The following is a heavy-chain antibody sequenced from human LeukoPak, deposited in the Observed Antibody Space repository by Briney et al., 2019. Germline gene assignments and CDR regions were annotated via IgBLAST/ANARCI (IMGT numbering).Heavy chain of an antibody. V-gene: IGHV1-24*01. J-gene: IGHJ4*02. CDR1: GYTLTELS. D-gene: IGHD1-26*01. CDR2: IDPDDGET. CDR3: AAVSGSYTLLDC. Sequence: ASVKVSCKVSGYTLTELSMHWVRQASGKGLEWMGGIDPDDGETIYVPKFQGRVTMTEDTSTDTAYLGLSGLRSDDTAVYYCAAVSGSYTLLDCWGQGTPVTVSS.